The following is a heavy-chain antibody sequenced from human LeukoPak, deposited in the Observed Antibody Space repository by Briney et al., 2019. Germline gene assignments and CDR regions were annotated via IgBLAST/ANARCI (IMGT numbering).Heavy chain of an antibody. J-gene: IGHJ5*02. CDR3: ASETRGGNWFDP. CDR1: GGSISSSSYY. V-gene: IGHV4-39*07. Sequence: SETLSLTCTVSGGSISSSSYYWGWIRQPPGKGLEWIGSIYYSGSTYYNPSLKSRVTISVDTSKNQFSLKLSSVTAADTAVYYCASETRGGNWFDPWGQGTLVTVSS. D-gene: IGHD2-2*01. CDR2: IYYSGST.